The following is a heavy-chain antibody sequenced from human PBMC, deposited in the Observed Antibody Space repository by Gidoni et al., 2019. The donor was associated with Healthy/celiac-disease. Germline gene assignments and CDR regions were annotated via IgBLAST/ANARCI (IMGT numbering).Heavy chain of an antibody. V-gene: IGHV3-15*01. CDR3: TTSSHRSYYFDY. Sequence: EVQLVESGGGLVKPGGSLRLSCAASGFTLSNAWMSWVRKAPGKGLGLVGRIKSTTDGGTTDYAAPVKGRFTISRDDSNNTLYLQMNSLHTEDTAVYYCTTSSHRSYYFDYWGQGTLVTVSS. CDR1: GFTLSNAW. CDR2: IKSTTDGGTT. J-gene: IGHJ4*02.